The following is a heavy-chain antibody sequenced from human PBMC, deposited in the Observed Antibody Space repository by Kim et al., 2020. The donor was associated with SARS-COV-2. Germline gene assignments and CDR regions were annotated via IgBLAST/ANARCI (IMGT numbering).Heavy chain of an antibody. V-gene: IGHV3-53*01. CDR3: TRDPFGSGTYNSDS. Sequence: AHPVEGRCTISRDNSKHTLYLQMNSVRVEDTAVYYCTRDPFGSGTYNSDSWGQGTRVTVSS. J-gene: IGHJ4*02. D-gene: IGHD3-10*01.